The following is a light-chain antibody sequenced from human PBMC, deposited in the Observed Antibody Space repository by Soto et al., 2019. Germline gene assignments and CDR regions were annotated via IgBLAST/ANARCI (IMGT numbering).Light chain of an antibody. CDR3: SSYTSRSTLGV. V-gene: IGLV2-14*03. CDR2: DVS. Sequence: QSVLTQPASVSGSPGQSITISCTGTNSDIGGYNYVSWYQQHPGKAPKLMIYDVSNRPSGVSYRFSGSKSGNTASLTISGLQAEYEADYYCSSYTSRSTLGVFGGGTKVTVL. CDR1: NSDIGGYNY. J-gene: IGLJ3*02.